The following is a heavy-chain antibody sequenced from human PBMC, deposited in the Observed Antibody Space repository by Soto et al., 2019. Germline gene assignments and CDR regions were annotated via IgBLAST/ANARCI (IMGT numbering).Heavy chain of an antibody. Sequence: QVQLVQAGAEVRMPGSSVQVSCKASGGTFSTYPINWVRQAPGQGLEWMGGTIPLFVTTNYAQKFKGRGTITADDSTSTAYMELSSLRAEDSAVYYCARGATHGSSWYFWFDPWGQGTLVTVSS. CDR2: TIPLFVTT. D-gene: IGHD6-13*01. CDR3: ARGATHGSSWYFWFDP. V-gene: IGHV1-69*01. J-gene: IGHJ5*02. CDR1: GGTFSTYP.